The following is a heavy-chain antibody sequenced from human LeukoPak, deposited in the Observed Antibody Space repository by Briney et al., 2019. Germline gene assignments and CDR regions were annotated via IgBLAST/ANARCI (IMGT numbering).Heavy chain of an antibody. CDR1: GFTFGDYV. Sequence: GGSLRLSCTTSGFTFGDYVMNWFRQAPGKGLEWVSYISSGSTTIYYADSVKGRFTISRDKNSLFLQMNSLRDEDTAVYYCARDLAYSRLDYWSQGMLVTVSS. D-gene: IGHD5-18*01. V-gene: IGHV3-48*02. J-gene: IGHJ4*02. CDR3: ARDLAYSRLDY. CDR2: ISSGSTTI.